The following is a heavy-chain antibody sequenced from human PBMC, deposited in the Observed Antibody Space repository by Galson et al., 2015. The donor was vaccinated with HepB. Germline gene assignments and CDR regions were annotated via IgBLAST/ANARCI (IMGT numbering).Heavy chain of an antibody. CDR1: GYTFTSYA. D-gene: IGHD6-13*01. Sequence: SVKVSCKASGYTFTSYAMHWVRQAPGQRLEWMGWINAGSGNTKYSQKFQGRVTITRDTSASTAYMELSSLRSEDTAVYYCARDAPLAAAGTFDYWGQGTLVTVSS. CDR3: ARDAPLAAAGTFDY. V-gene: IGHV1-3*01. CDR2: INAGSGNT. J-gene: IGHJ4*02.